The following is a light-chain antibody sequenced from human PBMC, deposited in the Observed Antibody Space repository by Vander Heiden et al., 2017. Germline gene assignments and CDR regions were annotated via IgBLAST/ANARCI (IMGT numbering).Light chain of an antibody. CDR2: EDN. V-gene: IGLV6-57*02. J-gene: IGLJ3*02. Sequence: NFMLTQPHSVSESPGKTVTISCTGSSGNIANNYVQWYQQRPGRAPTIVIYEDNQRPSGVPDRFSGSIDSSSNAASLSISGLKTEDEDDYYWQAFDNNIVMFGGGTKLTVL. CDR1: SGNIANNY. CDR3: QAFDNNIVM.